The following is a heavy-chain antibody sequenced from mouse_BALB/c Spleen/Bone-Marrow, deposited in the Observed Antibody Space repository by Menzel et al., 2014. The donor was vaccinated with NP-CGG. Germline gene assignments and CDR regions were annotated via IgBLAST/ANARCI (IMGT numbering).Heavy chain of an antibody. Sequence: QVQLKESGAELVRPGSSVKISCKGSGYAFSSYWMNWVKQRPGQGLEWIGQIYPGDGDTNNNGKFKGKATLTADKSSTTVYMQLSSLTSEDSAVYFCARSNDYGPLAYWGQGTLVTVSA. CDR3: ARSNDYGPLAY. D-gene: IGHD2-4*01. V-gene: IGHV1-80*01. CDR1: GYAFSSYW. CDR2: IYPGDGDT. J-gene: IGHJ3*01.